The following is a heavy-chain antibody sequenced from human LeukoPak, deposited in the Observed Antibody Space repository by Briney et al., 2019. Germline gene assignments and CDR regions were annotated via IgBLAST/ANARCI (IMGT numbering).Heavy chain of an antibody. V-gene: IGHV3-7*01. CDR1: GFTFSSYA. J-gene: IGHJ4*02. D-gene: IGHD2-8*01. CDR3: ARHCSNGVCLDY. CDR2: IQQDGSNK. Sequence: GRSLRLSCAASGFTFSSYAMHWVRQAPAKGLEWVATIQQDGSNKYYVDSVKGRFTISRDNAKHSLYLQMNSLRAEDTAVYYCARHCSNGVCLDYWGQGTLVTVSS.